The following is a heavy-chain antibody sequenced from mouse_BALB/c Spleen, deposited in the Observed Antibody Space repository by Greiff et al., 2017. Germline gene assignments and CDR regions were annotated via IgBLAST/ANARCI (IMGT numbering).Heavy chain of an antibody. Sequence: VQLQQSGAELVKPGASVKLSCTASGFNIKDTYMHWVKQRPEQGLEWIGRIDPANGNTKYDPKFQGKATITADTSSNTAYLQLSSLTSEDTAVYYCAREGGYGSWFAYWGQGTLVTVSA. CDR1: GFNIKDTY. CDR2: IDPANGNT. V-gene: IGHV14-3*02. D-gene: IGHD2-2*01. CDR3: AREGGYGSWFAY. J-gene: IGHJ3*01.